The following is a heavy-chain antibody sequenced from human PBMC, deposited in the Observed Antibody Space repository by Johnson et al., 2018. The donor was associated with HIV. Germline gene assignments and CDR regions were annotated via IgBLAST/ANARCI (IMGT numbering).Heavy chain of an antibody. V-gene: IGHV3-33*03. D-gene: IGHD4-23*01. CDR2: IWYDGSNK. Sequence: QVQLVESGGGVVQPGRSLILSCAASGFTFSSYAMHWVRQAPGKGLEWVAVIWYDGSNKNYTESVKGRFSISRDNSKNTLYLQMNSLRAEDTATYYCAKSPGKDNGGNSGGIDFWGQGTRVTVSS. J-gene: IGHJ3*01. CDR3: AKSPGKDNGGNSGGIDF. CDR1: GFTFSSYA.